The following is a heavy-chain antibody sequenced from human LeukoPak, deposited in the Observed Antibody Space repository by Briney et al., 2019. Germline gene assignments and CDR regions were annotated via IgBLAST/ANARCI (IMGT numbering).Heavy chain of an antibody. D-gene: IGHD3-3*01. J-gene: IGHJ6*03. CDR3: ARDYAAHYDFWSGLSYYMDV. V-gene: IGHV4-61*02. CDR2: IYTSGST. Sequence: PSETLSLTCTVSGGSISSGSYYWSWIRQPAGKGLEWIGRIYTSGSTNYNPSLKSRVTISVDTSKNQFSLKLSSVTAADTAVYYCARDYAAHYDFWSGLSYYMDVWGKGTTVTASS. CDR1: GGSISSGSYY.